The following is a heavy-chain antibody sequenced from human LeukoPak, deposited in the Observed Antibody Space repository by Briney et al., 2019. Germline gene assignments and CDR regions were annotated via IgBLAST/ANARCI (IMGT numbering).Heavy chain of an antibody. CDR3: AKDHYDSSPNYFDY. CDR2: IKPDGGEK. Sequence: GESLRLSCAASGFTFSSYMMTWVRQAPGKGLEWVAHIKPDGGEKFYVDSVGGRFTISRDNSKNSLYLQMNSLRTEDTALYYCAKDHYDSSPNYFDYWGQGTLVTVSS. J-gene: IGHJ4*02. V-gene: IGHV3-7*03. CDR1: GFTFSSYM. D-gene: IGHD3-22*01.